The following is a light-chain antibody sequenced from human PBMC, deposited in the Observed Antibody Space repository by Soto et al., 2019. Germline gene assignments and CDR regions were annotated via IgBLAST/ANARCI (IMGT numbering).Light chain of an antibody. CDR3: HECAHSPLT. CDR2: DAV. J-gene: IGKJ1*01. CDR1: HSVTNDY. V-gene: IGKV3-20*01. Sequence: EIALTQSPATLSLSPGERATLSCKASHSVTNDYLAWYQQKPGQPPRLIIYDAVDRATGVPDRFIGSGSGTDFTLTIRGLEPEDLAVYYCHECAHSPLTFGQGTKVESK.